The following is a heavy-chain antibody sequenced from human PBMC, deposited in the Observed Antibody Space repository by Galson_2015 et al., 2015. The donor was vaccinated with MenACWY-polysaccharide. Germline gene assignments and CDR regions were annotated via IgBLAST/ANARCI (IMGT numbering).Heavy chain of an antibody. J-gene: IGHJ2*01. CDR2: IYYSGST. V-gene: IGHV4-39*01. D-gene: IGHD5-24*01. CDR3: ARRGGGYIFWYFDL. Sequence: ETLSLTCTVSGGSISSSSYYWGWIRQPPGKGLEWIGSIYYSGSTYYNPSLKSRVTISVDTSKNQFPLKLSSVTAADTTVYYCARRGGGYIFWYFDLWGRGTLVTVSS. CDR1: GGSISSSSYY.